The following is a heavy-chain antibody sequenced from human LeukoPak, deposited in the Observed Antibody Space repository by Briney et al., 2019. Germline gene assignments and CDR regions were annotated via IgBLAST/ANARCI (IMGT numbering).Heavy chain of an antibody. V-gene: IGHV4-59*01. CDR2: IYYSGST. D-gene: IGHD6-19*01. J-gene: IGHJ4*02. CDR3: ARGPPVAVAGTYMLDY. Sequence: SETLSLTCTVSGGSISSYYWSWIRQPPGKGLEWIGYIYYSGSTNYNPSLKSRVTISVDTSKNQFSLKLSSVTAADTAVYYCARGPPVAVAGTYMLDYWGQGTLVTVSS. CDR1: GGSISSYY.